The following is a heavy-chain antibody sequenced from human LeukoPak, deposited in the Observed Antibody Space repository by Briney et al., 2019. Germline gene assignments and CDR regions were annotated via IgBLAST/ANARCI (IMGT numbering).Heavy chain of an antibody. CDR2: INSDGSST. CDR3: TYLRTPYYNDKWLDP. J-gene: IGHJ5*02. V-gene: IGHV3-74*01. Sequence: GSLRLSCAASGFTFSSYWMHWVRQAPGKGLVWVSRINSDGSSTSYADSVKGRFTISRDDAKNLVYLQMNSLRAEDTAVYYCTYLRTPYYNDKWLDPWGQGALVTVSS. D-gene: IGHD3/OR15-3a*01. CDR1: GFTFSSYW.